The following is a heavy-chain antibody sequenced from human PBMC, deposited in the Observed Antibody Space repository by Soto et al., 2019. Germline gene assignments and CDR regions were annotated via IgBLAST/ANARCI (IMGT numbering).Heavy chain of an antibody. CDR2: IWDDGSNK. CDR3: AQPPVPKIYWYFDL. D-gene: IGHD6-6*01. J-gene: IGHJ2*01. V-gene: IGHV3-33*06. Sequence: QVQLVESGGGVVQPGRSLRLSCAASGFTFSNYGMHWVRQAPGRGLEWVEVIWDDGSNKYYTEYVKGRFTISSDNSKNTLYLQMNSLRVEATAVYYCAQPPVPKIYWYFDLWGRGTRVAVSS. CDR1: GFTFSNYG.